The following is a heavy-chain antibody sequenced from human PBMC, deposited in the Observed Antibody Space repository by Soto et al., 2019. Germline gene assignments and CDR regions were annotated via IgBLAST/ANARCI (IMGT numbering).Heavy chain of an antibody. V-gene: IGHV3-11*06. CDR1: GFTFSDYY. Sequence: PGGSLRLSCAASGFTFSDYYMSWIRQAPGKGLEWVSYISSSSSYTNYADSVKGRFTISRDNAKNSLYLQMNSLRAEDTAVYYCARAYGSGSWLYFDYWGQGTLVTVSS. CDR2: ISSSSSYT. CDR3: ARAYGSGSWLYFDY. J-gene: IGHJ4*02. D-gene: IGHD3-10*01.